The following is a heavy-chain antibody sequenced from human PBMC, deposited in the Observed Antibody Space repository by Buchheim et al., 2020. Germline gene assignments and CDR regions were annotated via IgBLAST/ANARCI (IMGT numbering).Heavy chain of an antibody. J-gene: IGHJ5*02. V-gene: IGHV1-2*06. CDR3: ARFPPWYCSGGSCYVFAP. CDR1: GYTFTGYS. Sequence: QVQLVQSGTAVKKLGASVKVSCKASGYTFTGYSMHWVRQAPGQGLEWMGRIHPNNGGTNYAQKFQDRVTITRDTSISTAYLELSRLRSDDTAVYYCARFPPWYCSGGSCYVFAPWGQRTL. D-gene: IGHD2-15*01. CDR2: IHPNNGGT.